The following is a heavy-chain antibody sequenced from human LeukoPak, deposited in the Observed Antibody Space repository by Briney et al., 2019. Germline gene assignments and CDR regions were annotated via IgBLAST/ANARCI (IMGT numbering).Heavy chain of an antibody. J-gene: IGHJ3*02. CDR3: AADREAARPRTFDAFDI. V-gene: IGHV1-58*01. D-gene: IGHD6-6*01. CDR2: IVVGSGNT. CDR1: GFTFTSSA. Sequence: SVKVSCKASGFTFTSSAVQWVRQARGQRLEWIGWIVVGSGNTNYAQKFQERVTITRDMSTSTAYMELSSLRSEDTAVYYCAADREAARPRTFDAFDIWGQGTMVTVSS.